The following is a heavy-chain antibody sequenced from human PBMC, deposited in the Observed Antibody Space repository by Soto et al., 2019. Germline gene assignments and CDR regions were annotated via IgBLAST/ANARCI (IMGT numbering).Heavy chain of an antibody. D-gene: IGHD3-3*01. CDR1: GGSISSYY. J-gene: IGHJ4*02. V-gene: IGHV4-59*01. Sequence: PSETLSLTCTVSGGSISSYYWSWIRQPPGKGLEWIGYIYYSGSTNYNPSLKSRVTISVDTSKNQFSLKLSSVTAADTAVYYCARVSRHYDFWSGDHPYYFDYWGQGTLVTVSS. CDR2: IYYSGST. CDR3: ARVSRHYDFWSGDHPYYFDY.